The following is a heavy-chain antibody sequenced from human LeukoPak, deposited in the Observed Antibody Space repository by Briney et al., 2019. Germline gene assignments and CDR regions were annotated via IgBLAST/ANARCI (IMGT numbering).Heavy chain of an antibody. Sequence: SETLSLTCTVSGGSITSCYCYWIWQPPGKGLEWIGHIHYSGSNNYNPSLKSRVTMFVDKSKNQISLRLSSVTAADTAVFYCGRNGAIGSGSSFDYWGQGTQVTLS. CDR2: IHYSGSN. D-gene: IGHD1-26*01. V-gene: IGHV4-59*08. CDR1: GGSITSCY. J-gene: IGHJ4*02. CDR3: GRNGAIGSGSSFDY.